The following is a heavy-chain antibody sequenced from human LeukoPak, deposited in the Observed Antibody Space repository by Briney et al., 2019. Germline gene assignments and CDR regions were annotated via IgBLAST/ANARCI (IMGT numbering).Heavy chain of an antibody. CDR2: IRYDGSNK. J-gene: IGHJ4*02. Sequence: GGSLRLSCAASGFTFSSYGMHWVRQAPGKGLEWVAFIRYDGSNKYYTDSVKGRFTISRDNSKNMLYLQMNSLRAEDTAVYYCAKDGLLHYDFWSGYYTDYWGQGTLVTVSS. CDR1: GFTFSSYG. V-gene: IGHV3-30*02. CDR3: AKDGLLHYDFWSGYYTDY. D-gene: IGHD3-3*01.